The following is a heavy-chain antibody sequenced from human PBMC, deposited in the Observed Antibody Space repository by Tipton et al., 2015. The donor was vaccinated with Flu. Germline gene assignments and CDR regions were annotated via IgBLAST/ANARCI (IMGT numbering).Heavy chain of an antibody. CDR2: INHSGNT. Sequence: TLSLTCAVYGGSFSGSYWSWTRQPPGKGLEWIGEINHSGNTNYNPSLKSRVTISVDTSKNQFSLKLISVTAADTAVYYCARVGDLWSGTNYGLDVWGQGTTVTVSS. J-gene: IGHJ6*02. CDR1: GGSFSGSY. CDR3: ARVGDLWSGTNYGLDV. V-gene: IGHV4-34*01. D-gene: IGHD3-3*01.